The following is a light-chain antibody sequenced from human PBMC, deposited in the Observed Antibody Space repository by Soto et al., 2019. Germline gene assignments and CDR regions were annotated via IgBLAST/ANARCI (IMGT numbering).Light chain of an antibody. V-gene: IGKV3-11*01. CDR3: QQRSHWPPEIT. J-gene: IGKJ4*01. CDR1: QSVSSY. CDR2: DAS. Sequence: EIVLTQSPAPLSLSPGERATLSFRASQSVSSYLAWYQQKPGQAPRLLIYDASNMATGIPARFSGSGSGTDYTLTSSSLEPEDSAGYYFQQRSHWPPEITFGGGTKVEIK.